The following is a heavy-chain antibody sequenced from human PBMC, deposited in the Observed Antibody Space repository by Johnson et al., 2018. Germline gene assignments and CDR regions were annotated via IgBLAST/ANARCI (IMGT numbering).Heavy chain of an antibody. V-gene: IGHV3-21*01. CDR3: TREGGEKGLGEAALEL. Sequence: EVQLQESGGGVVQPGRSLRLSCGASGFTFSNFGMNWVRQAPGKGLEWVSSINRNSRNVYYADSLKGRFTISRDNAKNSLYLQMNSLRAEDTAVDYCTREGGEKGLGEAALELWGKGTVVTVS. J-gene: IGHJ3*01. CDR2: INRNSRNV. CDR1: GFTFSNFG. D-gene: IGHD3-16*01.